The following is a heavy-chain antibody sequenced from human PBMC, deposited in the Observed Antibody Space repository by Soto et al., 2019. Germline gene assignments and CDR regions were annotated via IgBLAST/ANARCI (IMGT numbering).Heavy chain of an antibody. CDR2: IFYSGST. J-gene: IGHJ5*02. D-gene: IGHD1-26*01. Sequence: PSETLSLTCTVSGGSISSYYWSWIRQPPGKGLEWIGCIFYSGSTNYSPSLRSRVTISVDTSKNQFSLELSSVTAADTAVYYCARDGKVSGSATHWFDPWGQG. CDR3: ARDGKVSGSATHWFDP. CDR1: GGSISSYY. V-gene: IGHV4-59*01.